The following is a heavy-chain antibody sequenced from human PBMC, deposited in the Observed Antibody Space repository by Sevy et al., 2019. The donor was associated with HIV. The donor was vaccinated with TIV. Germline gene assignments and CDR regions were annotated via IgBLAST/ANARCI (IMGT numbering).Heavy chain of an antibody. D-gene: IGHD2-21*02. V-gene: IGHV4-38-2*02. CDR3: VRASAGDRLDYYGMDV. J-gene: IGHJ6*02. Sequence: SETLSLTCTVSGFSISSGYYWGWIRQSPEKGLEWIGNIYHSGRTYYKPSLKSRVTISVDTSKNQFSLKLISVTAADTAVYYCVRASAGDRLDYYGMDVWGQGTTVTVSS. CDR1: GFSISSGYY. CDR2: IYHSGRT.